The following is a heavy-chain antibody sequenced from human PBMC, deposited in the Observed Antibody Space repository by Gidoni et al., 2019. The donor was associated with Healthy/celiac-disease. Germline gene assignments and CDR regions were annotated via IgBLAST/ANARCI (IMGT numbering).Heavy chain of an antibody. Sequence: QVQLVPSGAEVKKPGASVKVSCKASGYTFTSYDINWVRQATGQGLEWMGWMNPNSGNTGYAQKFQGRVTMTRNTSISTAYMELSSLRSEDTAVYYCARVGEDIVVVPAAMEYNWFDPWGQGTLVTVSS. CDR3: ARVGEDIVVVPAAMEYNWFDP. CDR2: MNPNSGNT. J-gene: IGHJ5*02. CDR1: GYTFTSYD. D-gene: IGHD2-2*01. V-gene: IGHV1-8*01.